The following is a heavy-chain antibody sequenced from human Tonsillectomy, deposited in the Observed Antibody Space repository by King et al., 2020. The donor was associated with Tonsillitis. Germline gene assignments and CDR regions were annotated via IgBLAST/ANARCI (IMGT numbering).Heavy chain of an antibody. CDR3: ARERAAATAPDV. CDR2: IRGDGRVT. CDR1: EFTFSSFW. J-gene: IGHJ1*01. Sequence: VQLVESGGGLVQPGGSLRLSCEVTEFTFSSFWMHWVRQAPGKGLEWVSRIRGDGRVTKYADSVMGRFTTSRDNVKNTLYLEMNDLRAEDTGVYFCARERAAATAPDVWGQGTLVTVPA. D-gene: IGHD6-13*01. V-gene: IGHV3-74*03.